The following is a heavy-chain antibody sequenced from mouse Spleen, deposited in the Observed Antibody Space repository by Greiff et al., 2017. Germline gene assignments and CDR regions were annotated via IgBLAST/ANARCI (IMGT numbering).Heavy chain of an antibody. CDR2: IYPYNGGT. Sequence: EVKLMESGPELVKPGASVKISCKASGYTFTDYNMHWVKQSHGKSLEWIGYIYPYNGGTGYNQKFKSKATLTVDNSSSTAYMELRSLTSEDSAVYYCAKGYYGSSFYWYFDVWGAGTTVTVSS. J-gene: IGHJ1*01. D-gene: IGHD1-1*01. CDR3: AKGYYGSSFYWYFDV. V-gene: IGHV1S29*02. CDR1: GYTFTDYN.